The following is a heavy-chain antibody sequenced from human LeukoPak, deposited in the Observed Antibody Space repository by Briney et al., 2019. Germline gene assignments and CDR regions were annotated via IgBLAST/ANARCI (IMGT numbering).Heavy chain of an antibody. CDR1: GSTFSSYS. Sequence: GGSLRLSCAASGSTFSSYSMNWVRQAPGKGLEWVSYISSSSSTIYYADSVKGRFTISRDNAKNSLYLQMNSLRAEDTAVYYCARVQRAGGSCHFLGQGTLVTVSS. V-gene: IGHV3-48*01. CDR3: ARVQRAGGSCHF. J-gene: IGHJ4*02. CDR2: ISSSSSTI. D-gene: IGHD2-2*01.